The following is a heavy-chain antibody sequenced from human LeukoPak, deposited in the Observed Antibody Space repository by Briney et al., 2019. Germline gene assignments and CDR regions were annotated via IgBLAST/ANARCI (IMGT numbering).Heavy chain of an antibody. Sequence: ASVKVSCKASGGTFSSYAISWVRQAPGQGLEWMGGIIPIFGTANYAQKFQGRVTITTDESTSTAYMELSSLRSEDTAVYYCARGMAAGSGHYYYYYMDVWGKGTTVTVSS. CDR2: IIPIFGTA. CDR3: ARGMAAGSGHYYYYYMDV. CDR1: GGTFSSYA. V-gene: IGHV1-69*05. D-gene: IGHD3-10*01. J-gene: IGHJ6*03.